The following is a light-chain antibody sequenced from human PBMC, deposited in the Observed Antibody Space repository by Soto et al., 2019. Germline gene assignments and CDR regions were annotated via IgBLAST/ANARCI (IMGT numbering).Light chain of an antibody. J-gene: IGKJ4*01. CDR3: QQRSSWPLT. Sequence: EIVLTQSPATLSLSPGERATLSCRASQGISTYLAWYQQKRGQAPRLLIYDASNRATGIPARFSGSGSGTDFTLSISSLETEDFAVYYCQQRSSWPLTFGGGTKVEIK. V-gene: IGKV3-11*01. CDR1: QGISTY. CDR2: DAS.